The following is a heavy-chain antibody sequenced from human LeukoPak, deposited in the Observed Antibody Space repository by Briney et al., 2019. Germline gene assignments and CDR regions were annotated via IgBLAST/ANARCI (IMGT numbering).Heavy chain of an antibody. CDR3: ASPAHRMATPWDPYYYYMDV. J-gene: IGHJ6*03. CDR2: IIPIFGTA. CDR1: GGTFSSYA. V-gene: IGHV1-69*13. D-gene: IGHD5-24*01. Sequence: SVKVSCKASGGTFSSYAISWVRQAPGQGLEWMGGIIPIFGTANYAQKFQGRVTITADESTSTAYMELSSLRSEDTAVYYCASPAHRMATPWDPYYYYMDVWGKGTTVTVSS.